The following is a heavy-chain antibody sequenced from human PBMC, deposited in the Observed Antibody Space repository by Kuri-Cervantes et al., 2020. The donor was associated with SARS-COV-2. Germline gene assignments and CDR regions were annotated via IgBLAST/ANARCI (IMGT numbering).Heavy chain of an antibody. CDR1: GDSISSDHW. D-gene: IGHD3-3*01. CDR2: IYHGGST. Sequence: SETLSLTCAVSGDSISSDHWWSWVRQPPGKGLEWIGEIYHGGSTNYNPSLKSRVTISIDKSKKQFSLNLRSVTAADTAVYYCARRLWSGYSFRYYHYMDVWGKGTTVTVSS. J-gene: IGHJ6*03. V-gene: IGHV4-4*02. CDR3: ARRLWSGYSFRYYHYMDV.